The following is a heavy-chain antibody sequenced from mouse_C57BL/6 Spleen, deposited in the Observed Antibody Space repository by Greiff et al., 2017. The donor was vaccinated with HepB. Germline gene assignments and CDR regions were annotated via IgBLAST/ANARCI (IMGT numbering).Heavy chain of an antibody. Sequence: QVQLKQPGAELVKPGASVKMSCKASGYTFTSYWITWVKQRPGQGLEWIGDIYPGSGSTNYNEKFKSKATLTVDTSSSTAYMQLSSLTSEDSAVYYCARKIDYYGSSYCAMDYWGQGTSVTVSS. CDR3: ARKIDYYGSSYCAMDY. CDR1: GYTFTSYW. J-gene: IGHJ4*01. V-gene: IGHV1-55*01. CDR2: IYPGSGST. D-gene: IGHD1-1*01.